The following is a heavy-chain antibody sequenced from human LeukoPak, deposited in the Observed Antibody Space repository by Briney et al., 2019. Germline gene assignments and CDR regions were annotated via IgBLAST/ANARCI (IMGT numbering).Heavy chain of an antibody. Sequence: PGGSLRLSCAASGFTFSFYSMNWVRQAPGKGLEWVSYISSSDNTIHYADSVKGRFTISRDNSKNTLYLQMNNLRAEDTALYYCAAGPYGGNTPFDYWGPGTLVTISS. V-gene: IGHV3-48*01. J-gene: IGHJ4*02. CDR1: GFTFSFYS. CDR2: ISSSDNTI. D-gene: IGHD4-23*01. CDR3: AAGPYGGNTPFDY.